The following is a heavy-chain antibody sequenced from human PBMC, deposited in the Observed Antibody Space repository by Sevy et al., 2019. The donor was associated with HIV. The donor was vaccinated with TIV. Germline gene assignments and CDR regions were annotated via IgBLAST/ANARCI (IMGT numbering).Heavy chain of an antibody. J-gene: IGHJ5*02. D-gene: IGHD3-10*01. CDR1: GGSITSLY. CDR3: AIVNARGRGSP. Sequence: SETLSLTCTVSGGSITSLYWNWIRQPPGKGLEWIASIYYNGHINYNPSLKRRVTLSLDTSKNQFSLRLSSVTAADTAMYYCAIVNARGRGSPWGQGTLVSDSS. V-gene: IGHV4-59*08. CDR2: IYYNGHI.